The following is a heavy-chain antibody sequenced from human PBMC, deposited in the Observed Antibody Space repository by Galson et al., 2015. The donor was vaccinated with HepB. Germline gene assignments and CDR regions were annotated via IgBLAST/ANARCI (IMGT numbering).Heavy chain of an antibody. J-gene: IGHJ4*02. CDR3: ARVNPSSGAFDY. Sequence: SVKVSCKASEYTFSSYDIHWVRQATGQGLEWMGWMSPNNGNTGSAQKFQGRVTMTRNTSISTAYMDLSSLRSEDTAVYHCARVNPSSGAFDYWGQGTLVTVSS. D-gene: IGHD6-19*01. CDR2: MSPNNGNT. V-gene: IGHV1-8*01. CDR1: EYTFSSYD.